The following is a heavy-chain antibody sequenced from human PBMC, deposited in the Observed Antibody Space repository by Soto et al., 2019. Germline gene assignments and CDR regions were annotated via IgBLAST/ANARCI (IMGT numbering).Heavy chain of an antibody. CDR1: GGTFSSYA. Sequence: SVKVSCKASGGTFSSYAISWVRQAPGQGLEWMGGIIPIFGTANYAQKFQGRVTMTRNTSISTAYMELSSLRSEDTAVYYCARGMSVLMVYAVYYYYYGMDVWGQGTTVTVSS. CDR3: ARGMSVLMVYAVYYYYYGMDV. CDR2: IIPIFGTA. V-gene: IGHV1-69*05. D-gene: IGHD2-8*01. J-gene: IGHJ6*02.